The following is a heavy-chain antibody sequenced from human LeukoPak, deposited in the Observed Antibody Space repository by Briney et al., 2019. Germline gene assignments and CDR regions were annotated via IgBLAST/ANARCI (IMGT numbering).Heavy chain of an antibody. V-gene: IGHV3-21*01. Sequence: SGGSLRLSCEASGFTFTTYSMTWVRQAPGKGLEWVSIISSGSSAIFSADALKGRFTISRDDAKNLLYLDMNSLRAEDTAVYYCARGHTAVTRHFDFWGQGTLVTVSS. CDR1: GFTFTTYS. D-gene: IGHD4-17*01. J-gene: IGHJ4*02. CDR2: ISSGSSAI. CDR3: ARGHTAVTRHFDF.